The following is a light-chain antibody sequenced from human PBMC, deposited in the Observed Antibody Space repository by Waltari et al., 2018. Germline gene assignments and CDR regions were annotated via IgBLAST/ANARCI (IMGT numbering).Light chain of an antibody. J-gene: IGKJ2*01. CDR3: QQTYTVPRS. Sequence: DIQMTQSPPSLSASVGDTVTMTFRASQSVRNYLTWFQQKPGEAPKLLIHAASSLGFGVPSRFSGSGSETDFTLTIAGLQREDVGTYYCQQTYTVPRSFGQGTKVE. V-gene: IGKV1-39*01. CDR1: QSVRNY. CDR2: AAS.